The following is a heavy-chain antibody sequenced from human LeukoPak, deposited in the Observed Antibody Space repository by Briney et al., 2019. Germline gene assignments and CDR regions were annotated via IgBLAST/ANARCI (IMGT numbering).Heavy chain of an antibody. CDR3: ARMNYYDSILGNWFDP. J-gene: IGHJ5*02. D-gene: IGHD3-22*01. V-gene: IGHV1-8*02. CDR2: MSPNSGNT. Sequence: ASVKVSCKASGGTFSSYAISWVRQAPGQGLEWMGWMSPNSGNTGYAQKFQGRVTMTRNTSISTAYMELSSLRSEDTAVYYCARMNYYDSILGNWFDPWGQGTLVTVSS. CDR1: GGTFSSYA.